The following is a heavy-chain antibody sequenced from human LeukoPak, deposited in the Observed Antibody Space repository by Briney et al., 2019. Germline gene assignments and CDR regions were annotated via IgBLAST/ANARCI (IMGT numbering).Heavy chain of an antibody. CDR2: IIPIFGTA. J-gene: IGHJ5*02. CDR1: GGTFSSHA. Sequence: SVKVSCKASGGTFSSHAISWVRQAPGQGLEWMGGIIPIFGTANYAQKFQGRVTITADESTSTAYMELSSLRSEDTAVYYCARDPEPPSSSGPPYNWFDPWGQGTLVTVSS. CDR3: ARDPEPPSSSGPPYNWFDP. V-gene: IGHV1-69*13. D-gene: IGHD6-13*01.